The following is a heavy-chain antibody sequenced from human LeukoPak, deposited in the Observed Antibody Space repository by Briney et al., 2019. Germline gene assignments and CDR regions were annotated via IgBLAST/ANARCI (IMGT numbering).Heavy chain of an antibody. V-gene: IGHV3-21*01. CDR2: ISSSSSYI. D-gene: IGHD6-13*01. CDR3: AREQQQQDAFDI. Sequence: GGSLRLSCAASGFTFSSYSMNWVRQAPGKGLEWVSSISSSSSYIYYADSVKGRFTISRDNAKNSLYLQMNSPRAEDTAVYYCAREQQQQDAFDIWGQGTMVTVSS. CDR1: GFTFSSYS. J-gene: IGHJ3*02.